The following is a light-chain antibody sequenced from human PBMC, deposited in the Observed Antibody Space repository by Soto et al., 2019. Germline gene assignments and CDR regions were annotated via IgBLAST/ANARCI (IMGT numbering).Light chain of an antibody. CDR3: QQYYRGPPI. CDR2: GTS. Sequence: EIVMTQSPVTLSVSPGERATLSCRASQSVSSNLAWYQQKPGQAPRLLIYGTSTRATGIQARFSGSGSGTECTHTISCLQPEDVAVYYCQQYYRGPPIFGQGTTLEIK. CDR1: QSVSSN. V-gene: IGKV3-15*01. J-gene: IGKJ2*01.